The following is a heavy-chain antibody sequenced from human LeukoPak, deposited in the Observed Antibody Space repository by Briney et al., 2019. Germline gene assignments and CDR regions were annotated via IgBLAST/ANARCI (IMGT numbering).Heavy chain of an antibody. CDR2: ISGSGGST. CDR1: GGSFSGYY. Sequence: ETLSLTCAVYGGSFSGYYWSWVRQAPGKGLEWVSAISGSGGSTYYADSVKGRFTISRDNSKNTLYLQMNSLRAEDTAVYYCANSWLHWEDFDYWGQGTLVTVSS. V-gene: IGHV3-23*01. D-gene: IGHD2-8*02. J-gene: IGHJ4*02. CDR3: ANSWLHWEDFDY.